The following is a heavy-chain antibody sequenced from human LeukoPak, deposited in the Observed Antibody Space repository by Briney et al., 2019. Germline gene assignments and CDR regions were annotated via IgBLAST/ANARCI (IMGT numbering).Heavy chain of an antibody. Sequence: GGSLRLSCVASGFAFSNQAMGWVRQAPGKGLEWVSVISDSGSITYYADSVKGRFTISRDNSQNTLFLQMNSLRAEDTAVYYCAKDARRTDGWYFFDYWGQGALVTVSS. CDR3: AKDARRTDGWYFFDY. J-gene: IGHJ4*02. V-gene: IGHV3-23*01. CDR1: GFAFSNQA. CDR2: ISDSGSIT. D-gene: IGHD6-19*01.